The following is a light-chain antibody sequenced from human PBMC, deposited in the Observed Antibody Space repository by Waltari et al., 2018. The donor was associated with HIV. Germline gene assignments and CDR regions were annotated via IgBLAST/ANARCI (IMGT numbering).Light chain of an antibody. CDR2: EGC. Sequence: QSALTQPRSVSGSPGQSVTISCTGTASDIGYFDYVSWYQQYPGKAPKVIIYEGCQRPSGVPDRLTAAKAGITASLASSGLKDEEEADYYCCSYAGTYTYVFGSGTTVTVL. CDR1: ASDIGYFDY. CDR3: CSYAGTYTYV. J-gene: IGLJ1*01. V-gene: IGLV2-11*01.